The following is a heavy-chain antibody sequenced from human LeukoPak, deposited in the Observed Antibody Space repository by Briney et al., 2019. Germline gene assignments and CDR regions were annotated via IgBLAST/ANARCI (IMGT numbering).Heavy chain of an antibody. Sequence: QTGGSLRLSCAASGFTFSSYAMSWVRQAPGKGLEWVSAISGSGGSTYYADSVKGRFTISRDNAKNSLYLQMNSLRAEDTAVYYCARDGVNDVAFDIWGQGTMVTVSS. V-gene: IGHV3-23*01. J-gene: IGHJ3*02. CDR1: GFTFSSYA. D-gene: IGHD1-1*01. CDR2: ISGSGGST. CDR3: ARDGVNDVAFDI.